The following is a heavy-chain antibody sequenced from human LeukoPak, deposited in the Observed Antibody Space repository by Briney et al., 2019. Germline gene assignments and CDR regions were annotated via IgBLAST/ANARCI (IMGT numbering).Heavy chain of an antibody. Sequence: SETLSLTCAVYGGSFSGYYWSWIRQPAGKGLEGIGRMYTSGSTNYNPSLKSRVTISLDTSKNQFSLKLSSVTAADTAVYYCARISYGSGSPINLWGQGTLVTVSS. CDR1: GGSFSGYY. D-gene: IGHD3-10*01. CDR3: ARISYGSGSPINL. CDR2: MYTSGST. V-gene: IGHV4-59*10. J-gene: IGHJ5*02.